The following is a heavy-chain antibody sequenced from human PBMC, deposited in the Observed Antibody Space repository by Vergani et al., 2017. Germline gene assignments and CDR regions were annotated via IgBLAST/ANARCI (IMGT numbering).Heavy chain of an antibody. CDR2: IYYSGST. CDR1: GGSISSGGYY. J-gene: IGHJ6*02. V-gene: IGHV4-31*03. CDR3: ARGLAAAGSNYYYGMDV. D-gene: IGHD6-13*01. Sequence: QVQLQESGPGLVKPSQTLSLTCTVSGGSISSGGYYWSWIRQHPGKGLEWIGYIYYSGSTYYNPSLKSRVTISVDTSKNQFSLKLSSVTAADTAVYYCARGLAAAGSNYYYGMDVWGQGTTVTVSS.